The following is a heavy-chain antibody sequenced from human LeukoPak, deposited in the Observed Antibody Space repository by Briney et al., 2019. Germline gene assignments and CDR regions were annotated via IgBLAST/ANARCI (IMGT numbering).Heavy chain of an antibody. J-gene: IGHJ4*02. Sequence: SETLSLTCTVSGSSISSGYYWGWIRQPPGRGLEWIGSIYHRGTTYYNPSLKSRVSISVDTSKNHVSLKLTSVIDSDTAVYYCARVNPLRYCGQGTLVAVSS. CDR1: GSSISSGYY. CDR3: ARVNPLRY. CDR2: IYHRGTT. V-gene: IGHV4-38-2*02. D-gene: IGHD1-14*01.